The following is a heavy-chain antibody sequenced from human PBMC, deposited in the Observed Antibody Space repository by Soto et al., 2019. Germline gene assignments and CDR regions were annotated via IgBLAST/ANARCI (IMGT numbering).Heavy chain of an antibody. V-gene: IGHV3-11*01. CDR1: GFSFSDYY. J-gene: IGHJ4*02. D-gene: IGHD1-1*01. CDR3: VKDLGTTVIPY. Sequence: KPGGSLRLSCLASGFSFSDYYMNWIRQAPGKGLEWVSYISENGRTRRHADSVEGRFTISRDNAKKSVYLQMDSLRAEDTAVYYCVKDLGTTVIPYWGQGTLVTVS. CDR2: ISENGRTR.